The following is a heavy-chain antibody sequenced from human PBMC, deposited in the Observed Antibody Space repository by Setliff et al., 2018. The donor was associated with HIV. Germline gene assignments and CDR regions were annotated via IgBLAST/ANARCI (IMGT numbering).Heavy chain of an antibody. CDR3: TRRDVSPLWFGQFDY. Sequence: SETLSLTCDVSGFSMSNFYYWGWIRQPPGKGREWIGSVYHSGETYYKPSLKGRVTISIDSSKSQNSLNVTSVTAADTAVYYCTRRDVSPLWFGQFDYWGQGILVTVSS. CDR2: VYHSGET. J-gene: IGHJ4*02. CDR1: GFSMSNFYY. D-gene: IGHD3-10*01. V-gene: IGHV4-38-2*01.